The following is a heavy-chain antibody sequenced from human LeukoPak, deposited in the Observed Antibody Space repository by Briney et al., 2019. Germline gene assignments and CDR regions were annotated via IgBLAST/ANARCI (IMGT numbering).Heavy chain of an antibody. CDR3: ARDLGDY. CDR1: GGSFSGYY. D-gene: IGHD7-27*01. V-gene: IGHV4-34*01. J-gene: IGHJ4*02. CDR2: INHSGST. Sequence: SETLSLTCAVYGGSFSGYYWSWIRQPPGKGLEWIGEINHSGSTNYNPSLKSRVTISVDTSKNQFSLKLSSVTAADTAVYYCARDLGDYWGQGTLVTVSS.